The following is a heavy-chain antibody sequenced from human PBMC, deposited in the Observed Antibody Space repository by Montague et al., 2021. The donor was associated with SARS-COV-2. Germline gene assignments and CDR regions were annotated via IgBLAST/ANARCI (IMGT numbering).Heavy chain of an antibody. Sequence: SLRLSCAASGFTFSSYWMHWVRQAPGKGLVWVSRISPDGSSTSYADSVKGRFTISRDNAKNTLYLQMNSLRAEDTAMYYCARVGVMVTAIRDFDIWGQGTMVTVSS. CDR1: GFTFSSYW. CDR2: ISPDGSST. CDR3: ARVGVMVTAIRDFDI. J-gene: IGHJ3*02. V-gene: IGHV3-74*01. D-gene: IGHD2-21*02.